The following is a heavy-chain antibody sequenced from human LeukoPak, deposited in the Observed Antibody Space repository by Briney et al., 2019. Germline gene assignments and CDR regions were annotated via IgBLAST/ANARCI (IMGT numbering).Heavy chain of an antibody. V-gene: IGHV3-53*01. CDR3: ARPDSEQWLISGAFDI. Sequence: PGGSLRLSCAASGFTVRSNYMSWVRQAPGKGLEWGSVIYSGGSTYYADSVKGRFTLSRDNSKNTVYLQRNSLRAEDTAVYYCARPDSEQWLISGAFDIWGQGTMVTVSS. CDR1: GFTVRSNY. J-gene: IGHJ3*02. D-gene: IGHD6-19*01. CDR2: IYSGGST.